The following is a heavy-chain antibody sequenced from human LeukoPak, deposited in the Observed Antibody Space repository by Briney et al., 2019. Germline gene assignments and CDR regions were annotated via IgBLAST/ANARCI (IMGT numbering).Heavy chain of an antibody. Sequence: SETLSLTCTVSGGSISSSSYYWGWIRQPPGKGLEWIASIFYSGSTDYNPSLESRVTISVDTSKNQFSLKLSSVTAADTAVYYCARHRVGATPLFDYWGQGTLVTVSS. CDR3: ARHRVGATPLFDY. J-gene: IGHJ4*02. V-gene: IGHV4-39*01. D-gene: IGHD1-26*01. CDR2: IFYSGST. CDR1: GGSISSSSYY.